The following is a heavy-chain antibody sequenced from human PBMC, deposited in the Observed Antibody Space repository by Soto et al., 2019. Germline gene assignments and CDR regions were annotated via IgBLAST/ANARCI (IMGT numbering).Heavy chain of an antibody. V-gene: IGHV5-10-1*01. CDR1: GYSFTSYW. D-gene: IGHD6-19*01. Sequence: PGESLKISCKGSGYSFTSYWISWVRQMPGKGLEWMGRIDPSDSYTNYSPSFQGHVTISADKSISTAYLQWSSLKASDTAMYYCGRRAVAGSYYYGMDVWGQGTTVTVSS. J-gene: IGHJ6*02. CDR3: GRRAVAGSYYYGMDV. CDR2: IDPSDSYT.